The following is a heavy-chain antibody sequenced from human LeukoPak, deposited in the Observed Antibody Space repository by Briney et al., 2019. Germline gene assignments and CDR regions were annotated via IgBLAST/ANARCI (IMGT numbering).Heavy chain of an antibody. CDR3: ARDGHLLRYFDWLLPYFDY. J-gene: IGHJ4*02. Sequence: PGRSLRLSCAASGFTFSSYGMHWVRQAPGKGLEWVAVIWDDGSNKYYADSVKGRFTISRDNSKNTLYLQMNSLRAEDTAVYYCARDGHLLRYFDWLLPYFDYWGQGTLVTVSS. V-gene: IGHV3-33*01. D-gene: IGHD3-9*01. CDR2: IWDDGSNK. CDR1: GFTFSSYG.